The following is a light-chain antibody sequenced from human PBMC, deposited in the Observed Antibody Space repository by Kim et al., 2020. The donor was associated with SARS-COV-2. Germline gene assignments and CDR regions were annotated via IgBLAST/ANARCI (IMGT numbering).Light chain of an antibody. J-gene: IGLJ2*01. CDR1: SSDVGGYNY. CDR2: SVS. Sequence: QSALTQSASVSGSPGQSITISCTGTSSDVGGYNYVSWYQQHPGKAPKLMIYSVSHRPSGVSNRFSGSKSGNTASLTISGLQAEDEADYYCSSYTSSSTVVFGGGTQLTVL. CDR3: SSYTSSSTVV. V-gene: IGLV2-14*03.